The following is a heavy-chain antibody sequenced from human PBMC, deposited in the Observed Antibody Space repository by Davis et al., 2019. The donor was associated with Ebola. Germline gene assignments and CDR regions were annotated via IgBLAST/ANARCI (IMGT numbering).Heavy chain of an antibody. CDR1: GLTLSKHA. J-gene: IGHJ4*02. Sequence: PGGSLRLSCTASGLTLSKHAVHWVRQAPGKGLEWVAVTSHNERERFYGESVQGRFTISRDNSENTLYLQMNSLTADDTAVYYCARAVFHEVLDYWGQGTPVTVSS. CDR2: TSHNERER. V-gene: IGHV3-30*04. D-gene: IGHD3-3*01. CDR3: ARAVFHEVLDY.